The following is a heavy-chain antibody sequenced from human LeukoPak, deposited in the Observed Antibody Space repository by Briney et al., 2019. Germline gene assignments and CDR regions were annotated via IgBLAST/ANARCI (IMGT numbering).Heavy chain of an antibody. Sequence: SETLSLTCTVSGGSISSYYWSWIRQPPGKGLEWIGYISYSGSTKYNPSLRSRVTISVDTSKNQFSLKLSSVTAADTAVYYCARDAPHNWFDPWGQGTLVIVSS. CDR2: ISYSGST. CDR1: GGSISSYY. V-gene: IGHV4-59*01. J-gene: IGHJ5*02. CDR3: ARDAPHNWFDP.